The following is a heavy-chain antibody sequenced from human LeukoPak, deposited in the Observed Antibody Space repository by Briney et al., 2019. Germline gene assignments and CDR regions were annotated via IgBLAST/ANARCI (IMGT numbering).Heavy chain of an antibody. D-gene: IGHD6-13*01. CDR3: ARHNISSSWYPPFDY. J-gene: IGHJ4*02. Sequence: SETLSLTCTVSGGSISSSSYYWGWIRQPPGKGLEWIGSIYYSWITYYNPSLKSRVTISVDTSNTQFSLKLSSGSAADTAVYYCARHNISSSWYPPFDYWGQGTLVTVSS. CDR2: IYYSWIT. CDR1: GGSISSSSYY. V-gene: IGHV4-39*01.